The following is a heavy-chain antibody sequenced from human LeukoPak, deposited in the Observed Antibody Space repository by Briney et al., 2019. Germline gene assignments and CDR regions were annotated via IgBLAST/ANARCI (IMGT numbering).Heavy chain of an antibody. Sequence: ASVKVSCKASGYTFTSYYMHWVRQAPGQGLEWMGIINPSGGSTSYAQKFQGRVTMTRDMSTSTVYMELSSLRSEDTAVYYCARAQTGRFLEWFPFDYWGQGTLVTVSS. CDR3: ARAQTGRFLEWFPFDY. CDR1: GYTFTSYY. V-gene: IGHV1-46*01. D-gene: IGHD3-3*01. CDR2: INPSGGST. J-gene: IGHJ4*02.